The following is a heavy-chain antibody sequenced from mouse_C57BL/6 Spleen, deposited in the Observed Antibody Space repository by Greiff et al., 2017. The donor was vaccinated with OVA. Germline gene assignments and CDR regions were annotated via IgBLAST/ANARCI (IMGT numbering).Heavy chain of an antibody. V-gene: IGHV1-55*01. Sequence: QVQLQQSGAELVKPGASVKMSCKASGYTFTSYWITWVKQRPGQGLEWIGDIYPGSGSTNYNEKFKSKATLTVDTSSSTAYMQLSSLTSEDSAVYYCARTTTVVDGYFDVWGTGTTVTVSS. J-gene: IGHJ1*03. CDR3: ARTTTVVDGYFDV. CDR2: IYPGSGST. D-gene: IGHD1-1*01. CDR1: GYTFTSYW.